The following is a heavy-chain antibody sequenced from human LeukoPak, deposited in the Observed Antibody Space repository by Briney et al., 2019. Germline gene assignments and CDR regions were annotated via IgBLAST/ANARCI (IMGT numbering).Heavy chain of an antibody. V-gene: IGHV3-7*01. CDR1: GFTFSDYW. CDR3: ARDRGNGFNSYFFDY. D-gene: IGHD5-24*01. Sequence: SGGSLRLSCAASGFTFSDYWMSWVRQAPGKGLEWGANIKQDGSEKYSVDSVKGRVTISRDNAKNSLFLQMNSLRAEDTALYYCARDRGNGFNSYFFDYWGQGTLVPVSS. CDR2: IKQDGSEK. J-gene: IGHJ4*02.